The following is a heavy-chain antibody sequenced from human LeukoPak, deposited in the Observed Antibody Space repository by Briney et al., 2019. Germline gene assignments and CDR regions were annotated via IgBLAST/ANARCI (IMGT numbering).Heavy chain of an antibody. CDR3: AKQSAGSAAWYSLHYDF. D-gene: IGHD6-13*01. J-gene: IGHJ4*02. CDR2: VDGGGGGT. V-gene: IGHV3-23*01. CDR1: GFTLSSYA. Sequence: GGSLRLSCAASGFTLSSYAMTWVRQAPERGLEWVSSVDGGGGGTYYADSVKGRFPISRDNSKDTLYLQMNGLRAEDTAVYFCAKQSAGSAAWYSLHYDFWGQGTLVTVSS.